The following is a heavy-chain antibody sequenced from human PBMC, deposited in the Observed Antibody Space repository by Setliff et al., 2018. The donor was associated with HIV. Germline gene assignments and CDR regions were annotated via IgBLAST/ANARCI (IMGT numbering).Heavy chain of an antibody. CDR1: GFTFEDYG. D-gene: IGHD6-19*01. CDR2: INWNGGST. Sequence: GGSLRLSCAVSGFTFEDYGMSWVRQAPGKGVEWVSGINWNGGSTGYVDSVKGRFTISRDNAKNSLYLQMNSLRAEDMALYYCVRDKWLVPDTFDIWGQGTMVTVSS. CDR3: VRDKWLVPDTFDI. V-gene: IGHV3-20*04. J-gene: IGHJ3*02.